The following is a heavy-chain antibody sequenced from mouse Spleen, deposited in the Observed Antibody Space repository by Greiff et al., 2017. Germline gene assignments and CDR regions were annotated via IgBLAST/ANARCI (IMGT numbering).Heavy chain of an antibody. V-gene: IGHV5-4*01. Sequence: EVHLVESGGGLVKPGGSLKLSCAASGFTFSSYAMSWVRQTPEKRLEWVATISDGGSYTYYPDNVKGRFTISRDNAKNNLYLQMSHLKSEDTAMYYCARDGGSSGYGAWFAYWGQGTLVTVSA. D-gene: IGHD3-2*02. CDR1: GFTFSSYA. CDR3: ARDGGSSGYGAWFAY. J-gene: IGHJ3*01. CDR2: ISDGGSYT.